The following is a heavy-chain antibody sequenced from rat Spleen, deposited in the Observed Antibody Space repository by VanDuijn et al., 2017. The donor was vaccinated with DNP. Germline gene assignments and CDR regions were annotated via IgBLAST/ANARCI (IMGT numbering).Heavy chain of an antibody. CDR1: GFTFSDYN. D-gene: IGHD1-6*01. V-gene: IGHV5-7*01. Sequence: EVQLVESGGGLVQPGRSLKLSCAASGFTFSDYNMAWVRQAPKKGLEWVATIFYDGTTTHYEDSVKGRFTISRDNAKSTLYLQMDSPRSEDTATYYCAAPPYGYNSWYFDFWGPGTMVTVSS. J-gene: IGHJ1*01. CDR3: AAPPYGYNSWYFDF. CDR2: IFYDGTTT.